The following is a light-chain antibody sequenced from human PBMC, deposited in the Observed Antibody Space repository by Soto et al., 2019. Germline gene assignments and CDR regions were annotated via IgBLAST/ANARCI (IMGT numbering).Light chain of an antibody. V-gene: IGKV3-20*01. CDR1: QSVSSSY. CDR2: GAS. Sequence: EIVLTQSPGTLSLSPGERATLSCRASQSVSSSYLAWYQQKPGQAPRLLIYGASSRATGIPDRFSGSGSGTDFTLTISRLEPEDFAVYSCQQYGSSLFTFGPGTKADIK. CDR3: QQYGSSLFT. J-gene: IGKJ3*01.